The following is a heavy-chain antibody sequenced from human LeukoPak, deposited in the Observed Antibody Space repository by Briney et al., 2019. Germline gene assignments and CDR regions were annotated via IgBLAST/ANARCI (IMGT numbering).Heavy chain of an antibody. CDR3: ARSRQASGLFSS. CDR1: GYAIISGGFS. D-gene: IGHD3-10*01. J-gene: IGHJ5*02. V-gene: IGHV4-30-2*01. Sequence: SETLSLTCTVSGYAIISGGFSWNWIRQPPGKGLEWIGCIYDRGPAHYNPSLKSRFTISVDRPKNQFFLNVASLTAADTAVYYCARSRQASGLFSSWGQGTLVVVSS. CDR2: IYDRGPA.